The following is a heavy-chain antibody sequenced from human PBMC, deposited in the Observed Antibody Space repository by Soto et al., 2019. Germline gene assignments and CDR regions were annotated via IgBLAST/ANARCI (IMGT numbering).Heavy chain of an antibody. CDR1: GFTSITIP. CDR3: VRDHDFAFDT. J-gene: IGHJ4*02. CDR2: IRSDGTTI. V-gene: IGHV3-48*02. Sequence: EAHLVESGGGLVQPGGSLRLSGAAPGFTSITIPMNWFRLPPGKGLEWVSHIRSDGTTIYYADSVKGRFTISRDNAKNSLYLHMNSLRDEDTAIYYCVRDHDFAFDTWGQGTLVTVSS. D-gene: IGHD2-21*02.